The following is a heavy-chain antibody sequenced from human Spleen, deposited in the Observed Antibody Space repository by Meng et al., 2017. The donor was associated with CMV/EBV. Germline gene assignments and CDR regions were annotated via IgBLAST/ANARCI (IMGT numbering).Heavy chain of an antibody. CDR2: IDPSSDSI. J-gene: IGHJ4*02. D-gene: IGHD3-3*01. CDR1: GFTFSRYS. Sequence: GESLKISCAASGFTFSRYSMNWVRQAPGKGLEWISYIDPSSDSIYYADSVKGRFTISRDNARNSLSLEMNSLRAEDTAVYYCARDVSFGYYFDYWGQGTVVTVSS. CDR3: ARDVSFGYYFDY. V-gene: IGHV3-48*04.